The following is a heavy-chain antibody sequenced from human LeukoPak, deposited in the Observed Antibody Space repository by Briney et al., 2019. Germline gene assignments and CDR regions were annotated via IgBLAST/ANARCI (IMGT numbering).Heavy chain of an antibody. Sequence: NPSETLSLTCAVYGGSFSGYYWSWIRQPPGNGLEWIGEINHSGSTNYNPSLKSRVTISVDTSKNQFSLKLSSVTAADTAVYYCARERPSYYDILTGYYPRSLPYYFDYWGQGTLVTVSS. CDR1: GGSFSGYY. J-gene: IGHJ4*02. CDR2: INHSGST. V-gene: IGHV4-34*01. CDR3: ARERPSYYDILTGYYPRSLPYYFDY. D-gene: IGHD3-9*01.